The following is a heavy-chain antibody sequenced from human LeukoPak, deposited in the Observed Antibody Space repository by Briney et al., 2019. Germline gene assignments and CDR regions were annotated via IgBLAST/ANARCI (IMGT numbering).Heavy chain of an antibody. CDR3: ARNHYGHPLDY. D-gene: IGHD4-17*01. CDR1: GGSISSYF. V-gene: IGHV4-59*01. J-gene: IGHJ4*02. CDR2: IYYSGST. Sequence: SETLSLTCTVSGGSISSYFWSWIRQPPGKGLEWIGYIYYSGSTNYNPSPKSRVTISVDTSKNQFSLKLTSVTAADTAVYYCARNHYGHPLDYWGQGTLVTVSS.